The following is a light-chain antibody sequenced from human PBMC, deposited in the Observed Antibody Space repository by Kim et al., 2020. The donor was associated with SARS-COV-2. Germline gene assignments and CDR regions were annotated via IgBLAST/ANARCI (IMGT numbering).Light chain of an antibody. CDR2: QDS. CDR3: QAWDSSTYV. Sequence: VSPGQTASITCSGDKLGDKYACWYQQKPGQSPVMVIYQDSKRPAGIPERFSGSNSGNTATLTISGTQAMDEADYYCQAWDSSTYVFGTGTKVTVL. CDR1: KLGDKY. J-gene: IGLJ1*01. V-gene: IGLV3-1*01.